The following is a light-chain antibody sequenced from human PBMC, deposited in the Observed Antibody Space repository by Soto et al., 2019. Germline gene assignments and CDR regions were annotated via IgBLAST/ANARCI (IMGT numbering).Light chain of an antibody. V-gene: IGKV3D-20*02. J-gene: IGKJ4*01. CDR3: QHRSYIFT. CDR1: QSLSSSY. CDR2: DAS. Sequence: EIVLTQSPGTLSLSPGERATLSCRASQSLSSSYLAWYQQKPGQAPRLLIYDASNRATGIPARFSGSGSGTDFTLTINSLEPEDVAVDYCQHRSYIFTFGGGTKVDIK.